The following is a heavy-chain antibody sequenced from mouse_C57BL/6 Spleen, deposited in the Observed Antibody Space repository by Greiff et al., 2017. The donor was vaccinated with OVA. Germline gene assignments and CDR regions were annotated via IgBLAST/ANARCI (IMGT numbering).Heavy chain of an antibody. V-gene: IGHV1-54*01. J-gene: IGHJ2*01. D-gene: IGHD2-4*01. CDR1: GYAFTNSL. CDR2: INPGSGGT. CDR3: ARVYYDYVDY. Sequence: VQLQQSGAELVRPGTSVTVSCKASGYAFTNSLIEWVKQRPGQGLEWIGVINPGSGGTNYNEQFKGKETLTADKSSSTAYMQLSSLTSEDSAVYFCARVYYDYVDYWGQGTTLTVSS.